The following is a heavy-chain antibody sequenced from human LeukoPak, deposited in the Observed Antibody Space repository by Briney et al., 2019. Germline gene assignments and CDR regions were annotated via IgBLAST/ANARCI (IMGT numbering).Heavy chain of an antibody. Sequence: PRGPLRLSCAASGFTFSSYAMSWVRQAPGKALEGVSAISGSGGSTYYADSVKGRFTFSRDNSKNTLYLQMNSLRAEDTAVDYCAREMWQCRYWGQGTLVTVSS. V-gene: IGHV3-23*01. CDR2: ISGSGGST. D-gene: IGHD6-19*01. CDR1: GFTFSSYA. CDR3: AREMWQCRY. J-gene: IGHJ4*02.